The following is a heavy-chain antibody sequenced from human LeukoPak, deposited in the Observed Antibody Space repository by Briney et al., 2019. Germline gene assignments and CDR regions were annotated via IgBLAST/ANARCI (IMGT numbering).Heavy chain of an antibody. CDR2: IIPNTGGT. Sequence: GASVKVSCKASGYTITDYYLHWVRQAPGQGLEWMGWIIPNTGGTNYAQKFQDWVTMSSDTSISTAYMELSSLRSDDTAVYYCARANWVDAFDIWGQGTMVTVSS. D-gene: IGHD7-27*01. V-gene: IGHV1-2*04. CDR1: GYTITDYY. J-gene: IGHJ3*02. CDR3: ARANWVDAFDI.